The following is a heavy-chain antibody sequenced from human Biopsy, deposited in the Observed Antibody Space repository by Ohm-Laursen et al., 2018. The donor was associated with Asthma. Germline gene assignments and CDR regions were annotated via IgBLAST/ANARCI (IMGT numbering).Heavy chain of an antibody. J-gene: IGHJ6*02. V-gene: IGHV1-69*01. D-gene: IGHD6-19*01. CDR1: GGTFSNFA. CDR2: IMAVFGTT. CDR3: ARCQVGYSSGWSLLLKKIYYSGMDV. Sequence: SSVKVSCKAPGGTFSNFAIGWVRQAPGQGLEWLGGIMAVFGTTNYAQKFQGRVTITADESTSTAYMEVTSLRSEDTAIYYCARCQVGYSSGWSLLLKKIYYSGMDVWGQGTAVTVSS.